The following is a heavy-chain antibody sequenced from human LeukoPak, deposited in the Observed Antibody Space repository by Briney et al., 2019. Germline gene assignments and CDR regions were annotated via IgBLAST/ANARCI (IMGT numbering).Heavy chain of an antibody. Sequence: SVRVSCKASGGTFSSYAISWVRQAPGQGLEWMGGIIPILGTANYAQKLQGRVTITADESTSTAYMELSSLRSEDTAVYYCARDNGGEYYYGSGSFYYFDYWGQGTLVTVSS. V-gene: IGHV1-69*13. D-gene: IGHD3-10*01. J-gene: IGHJ4*02. CDR1: GGTFSSYA. CDR2: IIPILGTA. CDR3: ARDNGGEYYYGSGSFYYFDY.